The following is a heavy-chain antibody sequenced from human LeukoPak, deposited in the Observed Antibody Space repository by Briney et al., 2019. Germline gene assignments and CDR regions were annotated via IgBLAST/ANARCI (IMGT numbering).Heavy chain of an antibody. CDR3: ARVYYSSSYDYWYFDL. J-gene: IGHJ2*01. Sequence: SETLSLTCTVSGGSISTYYWSWIRQPPGKGLEWIGYIYYSGSTNYNPSLKSRVTISVDTSKKQLSLKLSSVTAADTAVYYCARVYYSSSYDYWYFDLWGRGTLVTVSS. CDR2: IYYSGST. D-gene: IGHD6-13*01. CDR1: GGSISTYY. V-gene: IGHV4-59*01.